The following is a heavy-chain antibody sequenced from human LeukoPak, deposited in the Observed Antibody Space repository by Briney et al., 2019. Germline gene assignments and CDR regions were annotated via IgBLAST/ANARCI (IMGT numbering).Heavy chain of an antibody. CDR2: IYYSGST. D-gene: IGHD6-13*01. J-gene: IGHJ4*02. Sequence: EPSETLSLTCTVSGGSISSYYWSWIRQPPGKGLEWIGYIYYSGSTNYNPSLKSRVTISVDTSKNQFSLKLSSVTAADTAVYYCARHEGIAAAGGGYYFDYWGQGTLVTVSS. CDR1: GGSISSYY. V-gene: IGHV4-59*08. CDR3: ARHEGIAAAGGGYYFDY.